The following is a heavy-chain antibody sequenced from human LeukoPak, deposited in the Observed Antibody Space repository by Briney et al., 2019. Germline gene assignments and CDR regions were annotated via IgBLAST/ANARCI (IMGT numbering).Heavy chain of an antibody. Sequence: TSETLSLTCTVSGGSISSYYWSWIRQPAGKGLEWIGRIYTSGSTTYNPSLKSRVTMSVDTSKNQFSLKLSSVTAADTAVYYCARVRYSSGWYYFDYWGQGTLVTVSS. V-gene: IGHV4-4*07. D-gene: IGHD6-19*01. CDR2: IYTSGST. CDR3: ARVRYSSGWYYFDY. CDR1: GGSISSYY. J-gene: IGHJ4*02.